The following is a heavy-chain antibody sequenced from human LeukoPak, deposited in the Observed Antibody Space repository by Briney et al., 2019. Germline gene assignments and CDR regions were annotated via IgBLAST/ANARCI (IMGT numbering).Heavy chain of an antibody. D-gene: IGHD4-17*01. CDR1: GGSISSYH. CDR3: SRHSNYGEAFDI. V-gene: IGHV4-59*08. J-gene: IGHJ3*02. Sequence: SETLSLTCTVSGGSISSYHWSWIRQPPGKGLEWIGYIYYTGSPTYNPSLRSRVTISADTSKNQFSLKLTSVTAADTAVYYCSRHSNYGEAFDIWGQGTMVTVSS. CDR2: IYYTGSP.